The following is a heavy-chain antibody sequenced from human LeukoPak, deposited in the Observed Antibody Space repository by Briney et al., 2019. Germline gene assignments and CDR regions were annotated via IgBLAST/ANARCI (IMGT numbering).Heavy chain of an antibody. CDR1: GGSIRSYY. J-gene: IGHJ1*01. CDR2: IYHSGST. CDR3: AREIAVAGTRYFQH. Sequence: TSETLSLTCTVSGGSIRSYYWSWIRQPPGKGLEWIGYIYHSGSTNYNPSLKSRVTMSVDTSKNQFSLKLSSVTAADTAVYYCAREIAVAGTRYFQHWGQGTLVTVSS. V-gene: IGHV4-59*12. D-gene: IGHD6-19*01.